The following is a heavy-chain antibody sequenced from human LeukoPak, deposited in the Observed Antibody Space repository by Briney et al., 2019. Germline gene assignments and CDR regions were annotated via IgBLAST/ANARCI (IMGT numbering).Heavy chain of an antibody. CDR3: ARPFSSSVQRYFDY. J-gene: IGHJ4*02. CDR2: ISVSGDNT. V-gene: IGHV3-23*01. D-gene: IGHD2-2*01. CDR1: GFTFSSHA. Sequence: SGGSLRLSSAASGFTFSSHAMSWVRQAPGKGLEWVSAISVSGDNTYYADSVKGRFTISRDNSKNTLYLQMNSLRAEDTAVYYCARPFSSSVQRYFDYWGQGTLVTVSS.